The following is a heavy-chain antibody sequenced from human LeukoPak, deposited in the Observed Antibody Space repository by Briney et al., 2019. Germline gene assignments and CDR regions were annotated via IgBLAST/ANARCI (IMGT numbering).Heavy chain of an antibody. J-gene: IGHJ4*02. CDR2: ISYSAST. Sequence: PSETLSLTCTVSGGSISSSSYYWAWIRQPPGKGLEWIVTISYSASTYYNPSLKSRVTISVDTSKNQFSLKLSSVTAADTAVYYCASEPLSYDSSGFFDYWGQGTFDYWGQGTLVTVSS. CDR1: GGSISSSSYY. V-gene: IGHV4-39*07. CDR3: ASEPLSYDSSGFFDYWGQGTFDY. D-gene: IGHD3-22*01.